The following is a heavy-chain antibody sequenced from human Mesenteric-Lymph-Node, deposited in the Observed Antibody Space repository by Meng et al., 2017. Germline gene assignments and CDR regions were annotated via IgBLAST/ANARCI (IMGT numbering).Heavy chain of an antibody. V-gene: IGHV4-4*02. CDR2: ISHTGST. Sequence: GQLEESGPGLVRPSGPLSLTCAVSGGSISIGNWWSWVRQSPGKGLEWIGEISHTGSTNYNPSLKSRVTISLDNLKNHLSLKLSSVTAADTAMYYCARHEHYFDFWGQGTLVTVSS. CDR1: GGSISIGNW. CDR3: ARHEHYFDF. J-gene: IGHJ4*02.